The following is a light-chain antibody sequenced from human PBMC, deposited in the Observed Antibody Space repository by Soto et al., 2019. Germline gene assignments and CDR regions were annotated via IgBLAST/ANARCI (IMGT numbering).Light chain of an antibody. Sequence: QSALTQPASVSGAPGQSVTISCTGTSSDVGSYNLVPWYQQHPGKAPKLMIYEGSKRPSGVSNRFSGSKSGNTASLTISGLQAEDEADYYCCSYAGSSTSRVFGGGTQLTVL. CDR3: CSYAGSSTSRV. CDR2: EGS. V-gene: IGLV2-23*01. CDR1: SSDVGSYNL. J-gene: IGLJ2*01.